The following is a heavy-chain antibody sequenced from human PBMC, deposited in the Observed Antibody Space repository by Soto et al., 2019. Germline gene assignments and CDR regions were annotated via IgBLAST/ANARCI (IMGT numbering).Heavy chain of an antibody. D-gene: IGHD3-9*01. V-gene: IGHV3-64*01. CDR3: ARTDYDTAFDI. CDR2: ISSNGGST. Sequence: EVQLVESGGGLVQPGGSLRLSCAASGFTFSSYAMHWVRQAPGKGLEYVSAISSNGGSTYYANSVKGRFTISRDNSKKTLYLQMGSLRAEDMAEYYCARTDYDTAFDIWGQGTMVTVSS. CDR1: GFTFSSYA. J-gene: IGHJ3*02.